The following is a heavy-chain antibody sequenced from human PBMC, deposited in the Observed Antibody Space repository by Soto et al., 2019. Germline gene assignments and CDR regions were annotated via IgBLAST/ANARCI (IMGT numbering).Heavy chain of an antibody. CDR3: ARLRGSHFDMDV. Sequence: SATLSLTCAVSGGSFTNYYWGWMRQPPGKGLEWIGSVYHSLSTYYNPSLKGRFAISIDRSNSQFSLRLNSVTGADTAMYYCARLRGSHFDMDVWGQGTKVTVAS. CDR2: VYHSLST. J-gene: IGHJ6*02. V-gene: IGHV4-38-2*01. CDR1: GGSFTNYY.